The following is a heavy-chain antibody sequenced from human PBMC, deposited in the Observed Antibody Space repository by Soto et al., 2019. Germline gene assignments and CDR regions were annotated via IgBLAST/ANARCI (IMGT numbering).Heavy chain of an antibody. Sequence: EMQLLASGGGLVQPGGSLRLSCAGSGFTFSTYAMSWVRQAPGRGLEWVSTVGHGTYYADSVKGRFTISRDDSKNTVSLQMDSLRIEDTALYYCAKARAISAAAPCDCWGQGILVTVSS. V-gene: IGHV3-23*01. J-gene: IGHJ4*02. CDR2: VGHGT. CDR1: GFTFSTYA. CDR3: AKARAISAAAPCDC. D-gene: IGHD6-13*01.